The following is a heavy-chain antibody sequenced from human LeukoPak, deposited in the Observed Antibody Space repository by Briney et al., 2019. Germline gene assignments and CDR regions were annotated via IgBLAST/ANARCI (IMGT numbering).Heavy chain of an antibody. D-gene: IGHD3-16*02. CDR3: ARVGITFGGVIVSNYFDY. V-gene: IGHV3-21*01. Sequence: GGSLRLSCAASGFTFSSYSMNWVRQAPGKGLEWVSSISSSSSYIYYADSVKSRFTISRDNAKNSLYLQMNSLRAEDTAVYYCARVGITFGGVIVSNYFDYWGQGTLVTVSS. J-gene: IGHJ4*02. CDR2: ISSSSSYI. CDR1: GFTFSSYS.